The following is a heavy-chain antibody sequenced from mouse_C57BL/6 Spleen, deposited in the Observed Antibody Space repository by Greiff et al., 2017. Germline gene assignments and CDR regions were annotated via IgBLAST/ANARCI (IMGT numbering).Heavy chain of an antibody. CDR3: ARGYYYGSSYDYAMDY. Sequence: EVKLQESGPELVKPGASVKISCKASGYSFTDYNMNWVKQSTGKSLEWIGVINPNYGTTSYNQKFKGKATLTVDQSSSTAYMQLNSLTSEDSAVYYCARGYYYGSSYDYAMDYWGQGTSVTVSS. D-gene: IGHD1-1*01. J-gene: IGHJ4*01. CDR1: GYSFTDYN. V-gene: IGHV1-39*01. CDR2: INPNYGTT.